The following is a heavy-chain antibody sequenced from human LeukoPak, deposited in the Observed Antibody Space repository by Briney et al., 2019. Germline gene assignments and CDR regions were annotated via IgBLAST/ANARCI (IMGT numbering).Heavy chain of an antibody. CDR1: GFTLGVYA. Sequence: GGSLRLFCTASGFTLGVYAVSWVRQAPGEGREWVGFIRSKAYGGKTEYAASVEGRFTISRDDSESIAYLLMNSLKTEDTAVYYCTAGATVTTLDYWGQGTLVTVSS. CDR2: IRSKAYGGKT. V-gene: IGHV3-49*04. D-gene: IGHD4-17*01. CDR3: TAGATVTTLDY. J-gene: IGHJ4*02.